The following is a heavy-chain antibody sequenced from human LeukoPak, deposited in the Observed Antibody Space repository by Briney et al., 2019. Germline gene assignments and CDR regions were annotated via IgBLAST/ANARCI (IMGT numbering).Heavy chain of an antibody. CDR2: ISYDGSNK. CDR1: GFTFSSYA. D-gene: IGHD3-22*01. J-gene: IGHJ4*02. CDR3: ARQGSDSSGLTPHFHDY. Sequence: GGSRRLSCAASGFTFSSYAMHWFRQAPGKGLEGVAVISYDGSNKYYADSVKGRFTISRDNSKNTLYLQMNSLRAEDTAVYYCARQGSDSSGLTPHFHDYWGQGTLVTVSS. V-gene: IGHV3-30-3*01.